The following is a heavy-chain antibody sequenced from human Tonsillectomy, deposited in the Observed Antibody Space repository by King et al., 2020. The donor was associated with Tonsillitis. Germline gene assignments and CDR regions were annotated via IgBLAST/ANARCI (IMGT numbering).Heavy chain of an antibody. V-gene: IGHV3-43*02. CDR2: ISGDGGST. D-gene: IGHD4-23*01. Sequence: VQLVESGGGVVQPGGSLRLSCAVSGFTFDDYAMHWVRQAPGKGLEWVSLISGDGGSTHYADSVKGRFTISRDNSKNSLYLEMNGLRTEDTALYYCAKPVLQRETTMGANWFDPWGQGTLVTVSS. CDR1: GFTFDDYA. J-gene: IGHJ5*02. CDR3: AKPVLQRETTMGANWFDP.